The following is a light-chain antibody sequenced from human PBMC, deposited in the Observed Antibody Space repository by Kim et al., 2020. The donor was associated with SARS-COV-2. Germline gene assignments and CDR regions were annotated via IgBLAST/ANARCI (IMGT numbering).Light chain of an antibody. Sequence: QSALTQPASVAGSPGQSITISCTGTSSDVGVHRYVSWYQQYPGKAPTLVMFDVSNRPSGVSDRFSGSKSANTASLTISGLLPEDEAEYYCCSYTTRKTWLFGGGTQLTVL. J-gene: IGLJ3*02. CDR3: CSYTTRKTWL. V-gene: IGLV2-14*03. CDR1: SSDVGVHRY. CDR2: DVS.